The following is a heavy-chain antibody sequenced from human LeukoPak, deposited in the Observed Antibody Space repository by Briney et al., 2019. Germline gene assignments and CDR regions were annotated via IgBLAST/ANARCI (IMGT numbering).Heavy chain of an antibody. CDR2: IWYDGSNK. CDR3: ARGPSYFQH. J-gene: IGHJ1*01. Sequence: GRSLRLSCAASGFTFSSYGMHWVRQAPGKGLEWVAVIWYDGSNKYYADSVKGRFTISRDNSKNTLYLQMNSLRAEDTAVYYCARGPSYFQHWGQGTLVTVSS. CDR1: GFTFSSYG. V-gene: IGHV3-33*01.